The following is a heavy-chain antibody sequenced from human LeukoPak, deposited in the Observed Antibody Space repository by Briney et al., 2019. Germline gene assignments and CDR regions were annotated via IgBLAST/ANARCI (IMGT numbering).Heavy chain of an antibody. D-gene: IGHD3-10*01. J-gene: IGHJ4*02. CDR2: ISVYNGNT. Sequence: ASVKDSFKASVYTFTTYGISWVRQPPGQGRDWMGWISVYNGNTNYAQKLQGRVTMTIDTSTSTAYMELRSLSADDTAGYYCAVGLWFGDLNFDYWGQGTLVTVSS. CDR3: AVGLWFGDLNFDY. V-gene: IGHV1-18*01. CDR1: VYTFTTYG.